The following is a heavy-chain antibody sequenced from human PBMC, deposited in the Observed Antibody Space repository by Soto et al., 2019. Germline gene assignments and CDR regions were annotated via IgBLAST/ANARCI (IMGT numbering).Heavy chain of an antibody. CDR3: ARVPYDSSGYYDY. J-gene: IGHJ4*02. CDR1: GFTFSSYG. V-gene: IGHV3-33*01. Sequence: PGGSLRLSCAASGFTFSSYGMHWVRQAPGKGLEWVAVIWYDGGNKYYADSVKGRFTISRDNSKNTLYLQMNGLRAEDTAVYYCARVPYDSSGYYDYWGQGTLVTVS. D-gene: IGHD3-22*01. CDR2: IWYDGGNK.